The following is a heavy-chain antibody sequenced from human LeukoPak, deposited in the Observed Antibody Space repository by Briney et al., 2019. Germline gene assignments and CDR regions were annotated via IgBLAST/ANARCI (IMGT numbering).Heavy chain of an antibody. J-gene: IGHJ3*02. D-gene: IGHD3-22*01. V-gene: IGHV1-8*01. CDR1: GYTFTIYD. Sequence: GASVTVSCKASGYTFTIYDINWVGQATGQGGEWMGWMNPNSGNTGYAQKFQGRVTMTRNTSISTAYMELSSLRSEDTAVYYCARAYYDSSGLRAFDIWGQGTMVTVSS. CDR2: MNPNSGNT. CDR3: ARAYYDSSGLRAFDI.